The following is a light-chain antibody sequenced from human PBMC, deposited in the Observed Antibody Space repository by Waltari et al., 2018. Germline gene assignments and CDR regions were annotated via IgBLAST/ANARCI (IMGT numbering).Light chain of an antibody. CDR1: RIGSKN. V-gene: IGLV3-21*02. CDR2: EDG. J-gene: IGLJ1*01. Sequence: SYELTQPPSVPVAPGQTARITCDGDRIGSKNVNWYQHKPGQAPVLVVCEDGDRPSVVLDRFSCSNSGDTAALTISSVDAGDEAEDYYQWWDSGSNHYVFGAVTKVTVL. CDR3: QWWDSGSNHYV.